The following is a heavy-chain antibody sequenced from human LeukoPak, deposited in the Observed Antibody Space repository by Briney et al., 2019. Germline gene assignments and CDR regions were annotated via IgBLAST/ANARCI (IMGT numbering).Heavy chain of an antibody. CDR1: GFSFSSYW. CDR2: IQYDGSTT. CDR3: ARALVAGVTLNALDI. V-gene: IGHV3-74*01. J-gene: IGHJ3*02. Sequence: GGSLRLSCAASGFSFSSYWMHWVRQVPGKGLVWVARIQYDGSTTNYADSVKGRFTISRDNAKKTLYVQMNSLRAEDTAVYYCARALVAGVTLNALDIWGQGTIVTVSS. D-gene: IGHD2-15*01.